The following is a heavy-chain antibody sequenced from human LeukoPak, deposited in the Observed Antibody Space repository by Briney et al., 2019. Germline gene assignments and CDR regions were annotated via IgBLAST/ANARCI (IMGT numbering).Heavy chain of an antibody. J-gene: IGHJ5*02. D-gene: IGHD2/OR15-2a*01. CDR3: ARDAKRFYAANWFDP. CDR2: IFYGGST. Sequence: SETLSLTCTVSGGSIYSSNSYWAWIRQPPGKGLEWIGSIFYGGSTFYNPFLKRRVTISVDTSKNQFSLNLTSVTAADTAVYYCARDAKRFYAANWFDPWGQGTLVTVSS. CDR1: GGSIYSSNSY. V-gene: IGHV4-39*07.